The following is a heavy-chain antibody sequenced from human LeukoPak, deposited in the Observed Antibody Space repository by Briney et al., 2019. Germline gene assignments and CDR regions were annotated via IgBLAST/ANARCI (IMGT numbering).Heavy chain of an antibody. J-gene: IGHJ4*02. Sequence: KPSETLSLTCAVYGGSFSGYYWSWIRQPPGKGLEWIGEINHSGSTNYNPSLKSRVTISVDTSKNQFSLKLSSVTAADTAVYYCARGNPFYYYDSSGYYLDYWGQGTLVTASS. CDR2: INHSGST. CDR3: ARGNPFYYYDSSGYYLDY. V-gene: IGHV4-34*01. CDR1: GGSFSGYY. D-gene: IGHD3-22*01.